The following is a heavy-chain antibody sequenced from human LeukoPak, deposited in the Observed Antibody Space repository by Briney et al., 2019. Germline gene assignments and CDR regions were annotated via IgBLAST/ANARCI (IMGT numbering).Heavy chain of an antibody. CDR3: ARVSGGLSYVGAHYFDN. J-gene: IGHJ4*02. CDR2: IYYSGST. D-gene: IGHD1-26*01. V-gene: IGHV4-39*01. Sequence: SETLSLTCTVSGGSISSSSYYWGWIRQPPGKGLEWIGSIYYSGSTYYNPSLKSRVTISVDTSKNQFSLKLSSVTAADTAVYYCARVSGGLSYVGAHYFDNWGQGTLVTVSS. CDR1: GGSISSSSYY.